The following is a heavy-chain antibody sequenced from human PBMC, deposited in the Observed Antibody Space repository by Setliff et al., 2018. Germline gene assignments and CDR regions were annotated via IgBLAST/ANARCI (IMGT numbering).Heavy chain of an antibody. CDR1: GFTSSSYA. Sequence: ESLKISCAASGFTSSSYAMSWVRQAPGKGLEWVSAISGSGGSTYYADSVKGRFTISRDNSKNTLYLQMNSLRAEDTAVYYCAKDYYDSSGYYYSSPFFDYWGQGTLVTVSS. D-gene: IGHD3-22*01. J-gene: IGHJ4*02. CDR2: ISGSGGST. CDR3: AKDYYDSSGYYYSSPFFDY. V-gene: IGHV3-23*01.